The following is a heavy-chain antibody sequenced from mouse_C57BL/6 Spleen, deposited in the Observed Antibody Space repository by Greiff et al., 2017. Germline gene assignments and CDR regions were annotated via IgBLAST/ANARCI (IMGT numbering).Heavy chain of an antibody. CDR3: ARTAPYYGSFAY. CDR2: ILPGRGST. J-gene: IGHJ3*01. Sequence: QVQLQQSGAELMKPGASVKLSCKATGYTFTGYWIEWVKQRPGHGLEWIGEILPGRGSTNYNEKFKGKATFTADTSSNTAYMQLSSLRTEDTAIYYCARTAPYYGSFAYWGQGTLVTVSA. D-gene: IGHD1-1*01. CDR1: GYTFTGYW. V-gene: IGHV1-9*01.